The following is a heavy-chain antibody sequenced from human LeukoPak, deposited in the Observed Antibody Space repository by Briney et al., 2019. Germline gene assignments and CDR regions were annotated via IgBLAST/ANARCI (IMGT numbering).Heavy chain of an antibody. CDR3: ARSHGLY. CDR1: GGSFSGYL. V-gene: IGHV4-59*01. J-gene: IGHJ4*02. Sequence: PSETLSLTCSVSGGSFSGYLWSWIRQPPGKGLEWIGYISHSGDTNYAPSLNSRVTISLDTSKNQSSLTLSSVSAADTAVYYCARSHGLYWGQGTLVTASS. CDR2: ISHSGDT.